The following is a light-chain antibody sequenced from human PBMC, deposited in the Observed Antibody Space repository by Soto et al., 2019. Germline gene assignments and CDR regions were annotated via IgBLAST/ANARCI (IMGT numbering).Light chain of an antibody. CDR1: SGHSTYI. Sequence: QLVLTQSSSASASLGSSVKLTCTLSSGHSTYIIAWHQQQPGKAPRYLMKLEGSGSYNKGSGVPDRFSGSSSGADRYLTISHLQFEDEADYYSETWVSNTYVFGTGTKLTVL. CDR2: LEGSGSY. J-gene: IGLJ1*01. V-gene: IGLV4-60*02. CDR3: ETWVSNTYV.